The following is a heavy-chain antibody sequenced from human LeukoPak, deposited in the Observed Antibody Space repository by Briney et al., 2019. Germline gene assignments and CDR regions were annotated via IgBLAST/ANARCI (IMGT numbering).Heavy chain of an antibody. CDR1: GGTFSSYA. CDR2: IIPKFGTA. J-gene: IGHJ4*02. V-gene: IGHV1-69*06. D-gene: IGHD4-17*01. Sequence: SVKVFCKASGGTFSSYAISWVRQAPGQGLEWMGRIIPKFGTANYAQKLQGRVTITADKSTSTVYMELSSLRSEDTAVYYCARVNGDYPDYWGQGTLVTVSS. CDR3: ARVNGDYPDY.